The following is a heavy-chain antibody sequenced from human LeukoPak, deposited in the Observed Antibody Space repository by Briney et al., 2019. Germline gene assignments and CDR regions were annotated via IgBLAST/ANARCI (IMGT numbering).Heavy chain of an antibody. D-gene: IGHD6-13*01. V-gene: IGHV3-43*02. CDR2: ISGDGGST. J-gene: IGHJ4*02. CDR3: AKDLDPDYFLAAAEGGPIDY. CDR1: GFTFDDYA. Sequence: PGGSLRLSCAASGFTFDDYAMHWVRQAPGKGLEWVALISGDGGSTYYADYVKGRFTISRDNRKKFLYLQMNSQRSGDTDLYLCAKDLDPDYFLAAAEGGPIDYWGQGTLVTVSS.